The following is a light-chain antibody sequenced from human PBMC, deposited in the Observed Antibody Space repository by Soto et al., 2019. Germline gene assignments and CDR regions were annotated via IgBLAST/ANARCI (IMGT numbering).Light chain of an antibody. Sequence: QSALTQPASVSGSPGQSITISCTGTSNDVGGYDLVSWYQQYPGKAPKLMIYEATKRPSGVSDRFSGSRSGNTASLTISALQAEDEADYSCCSFAGGATFVFGGGTKLTVL. CDR1: SNDVGGYDL. CDR3: CSFAGGATFV. V-gene: IGLV2-23*02. CDR2: EAT. J-gene: IGLJ2*01.